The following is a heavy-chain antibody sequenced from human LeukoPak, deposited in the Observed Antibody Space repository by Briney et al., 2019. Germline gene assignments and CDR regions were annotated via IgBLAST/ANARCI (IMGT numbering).Heavy chain of an antibody. Sequence: ASVKVSCKASGYTFTSYVISWVRQAPGQVLEWMGWISPYNGKTNYAQKRQGRVTMATDTSKHTAYMELRSLRSDDTAVYYCARVLPTYCSSTSCSAFDYWGQGTLATVSS. CDR1: GYTFTSYV. CDR2: ISPYNGKT. D-gene: IGHD2-2*01. V-gene: IGHV1-18*01. CDR3: ARVLPTYCSSTSCSAFDY. J-gene: IGHJ4*02.